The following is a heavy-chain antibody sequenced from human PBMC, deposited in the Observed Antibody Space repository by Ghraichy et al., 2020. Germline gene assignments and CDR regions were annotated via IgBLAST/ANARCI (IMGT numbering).Heavy chain of an antibody. CDR2: IWYDGSNK. D-gene: IGHD3-10*01. CDR1: GFTFSSYG. V-gene: IGHV3-33*01. Sequence: GGSLRLSCAASGFTFSSYGMHWVRQARGKGLEWVAVIWYDGSNKYYADSVKGRFTISRDNSKNTLYLQMNSLRAEDTAVYYCARDRITMVRGVILYYYGMDVWGQGTTVTVSS. J-gene: IGHJ6*02. CDR3: ARDRITMVRGVILYYYGMDV.